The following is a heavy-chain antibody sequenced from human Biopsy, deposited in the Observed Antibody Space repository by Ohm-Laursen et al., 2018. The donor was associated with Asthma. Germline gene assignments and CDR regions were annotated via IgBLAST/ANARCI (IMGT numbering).Heavy chain of an antibody. Sequence: SETLSLTCIVSGDAMSTSGSYCGWIRQSPGKGLELIGSIYYSGRTYYNPSLESRFTISADTSKNLLSLKVTSVTAADTAVYYCARAVSSSSYWYFDLWGRGDLVTVSS. CDR3: ARAVSSSSYWYFDL. CDR1: GDAMSTSGSY. CDR2: IYYSGRT. V-gene: IGHV4-39*02. J-gene: IGHJ2*01. D-gene: IGHD6-6*01.